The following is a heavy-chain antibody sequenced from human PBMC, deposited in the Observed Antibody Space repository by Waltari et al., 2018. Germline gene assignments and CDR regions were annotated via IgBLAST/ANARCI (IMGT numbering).Heavy chain of an antibody. D-gene: IGHD3-3*01. Sequence: QLQLQESGPGLVKPSETLSLTCTVSGGSISTNNYYWGWFRQPPGKGLEWIANFNYTGSTSYNPSLKSRVTVSVDTSKSQFSLKLSSVTAADTAVYYCARLPRYDFWTWGQGTLVTVSS. J-gene: IGHJ5*02. V-gene: IGHV4-39*01. CDR2: FNYTGST. CDR3: ARLPRYDFWT. CDR1: GGSISTNNYY.